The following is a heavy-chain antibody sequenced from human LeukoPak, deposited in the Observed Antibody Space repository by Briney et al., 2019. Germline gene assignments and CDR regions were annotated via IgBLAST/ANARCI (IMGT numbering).Heavy chain of an antibody. Sequence: GGSLRLSCAASGFTFDDYGMSWVREARGKGREWVSGINWNGGSTGYADSVQGRFPISRDNAKNSLYLQMNSLRAEDTALYYCARVKLERRYFDYWGQGTLVTVSS. J-gene: IGHJ4*02. V-gene: IGHV3-20*04. CDR1: GFTFDDYG. CDR2: INWNGGST. CDR3: ARVKLERRYFDY. D-gene: IGHD1-1*01.